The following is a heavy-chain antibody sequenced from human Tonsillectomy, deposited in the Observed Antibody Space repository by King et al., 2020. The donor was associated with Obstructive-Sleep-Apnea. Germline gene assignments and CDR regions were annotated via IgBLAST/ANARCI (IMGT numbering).Heavy chain of an antibody. D-gene: IGHD6-19*01. Sequence: VQLVQYGAEVKKPGASVKVPCKASGYTFTSNDISWVRQATGQGLEWMGWMNPNSGNTGYAQKFQGRVTMTRDTSISTAYMELTSLRSEDTAVYYCARLYTSGWEGYYFDYWGQGTLVTVSS. J-gene: IGHJ4*02. CDR3: ARLYTSGWEGYYFDY. CDR2: MNPNSGNT. V-gene: IGHV1-8*01. CDR1: GYTFTSND.